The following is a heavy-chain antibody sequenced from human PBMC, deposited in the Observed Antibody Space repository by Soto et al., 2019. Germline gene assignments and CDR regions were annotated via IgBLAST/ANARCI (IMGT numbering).Heavy chain of an antibody. Sequence: ETMSLTWGVVDGNIVGLCGRCIRQPTGKGLEWIREINHSESTNYNPSLKRRVTISVDRSKNQFSLKLSSVTAADTAVYYCARTPPIWSGYTIDNCGQRTLGTLSS. CDR2: INHSEST. D-gene: IGHD3-3*01. V-gene: IGHV4-34*01. J-gene: IGHJ4*01. CDR1: DGNIVGLC. CDR3: ARTPPIWSGYTIDN.